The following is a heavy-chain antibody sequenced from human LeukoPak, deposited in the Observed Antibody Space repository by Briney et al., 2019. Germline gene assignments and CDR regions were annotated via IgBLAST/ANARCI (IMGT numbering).Heavy chain of an antibody. CDR3: ALLGYCSSTSCRLNQMYYFDY. V-gene: IGHV1-69*06. D-gene: IGHD2-2*01. J-gene: IGHJ4*02. CDR1: GGTFSSYA. CDR2: IIPIFGTA. Sequence: ASVKVSCKSSGGTFSSYAISWVRQARGQGLEWMGGIIPIFGTANCAQKFQGRVTITADKSTSTAYMELSSLRSEDTAVYYCALLGYCSSTSCRLNQMYYFDYWGQGTLVTVSS.